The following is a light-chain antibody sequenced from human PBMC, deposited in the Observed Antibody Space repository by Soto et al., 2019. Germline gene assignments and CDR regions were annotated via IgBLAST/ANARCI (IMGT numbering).Light chain of an antibody. Sequence: ETVVTQSPASLSVSPGDSATLSCRASQRIGSNLAWYRQKPGQSPRLFIYDASTRDTGIPARFSGSGSWTEFTLTISSLQSEDFAVYYCQQYDSWPPTFGQGTNIEIK. CDR3: QQYDSWPPT. CDR1: QRIGSN. J-gene: IGKJ1*01. CDR2: DAS. V-gene: IGKV3-15*01.